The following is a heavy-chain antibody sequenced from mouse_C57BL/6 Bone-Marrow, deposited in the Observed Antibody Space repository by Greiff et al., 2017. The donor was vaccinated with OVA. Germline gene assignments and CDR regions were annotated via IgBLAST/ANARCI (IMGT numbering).Heavy chain of an antibody. J-gene: IGHJ2*01. V-gene: IGHV1-53*01. CDR3: ARLVTTVVAPFDY. Sequence: QVQLQQSGTELVKPGASVKLSCKASGYTFTSYWMHWVKQRPGQGLEWIGNINPSNGGTNYNEKFKSKATLTVDKSSSTAYMQLSSLPSEDSAVYFCARLVTTVVAPFDYWGQGTTLTVSS. CDR1: GYTFTSYW. D-gene: IGHD1-1*01. CDR2: INPSNGGT.